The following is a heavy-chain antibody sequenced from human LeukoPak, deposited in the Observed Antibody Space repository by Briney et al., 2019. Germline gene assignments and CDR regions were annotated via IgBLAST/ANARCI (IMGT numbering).Heavy chain of an antibody. J-gene: IGHJ4*02. Sequence: PGGSLRLSCSASGFTFSKYAMHWVRQAPGKGLEWVGRIKSKTDGGTTDYAAPVKGRFTISRDDSKNTLYLQMNSLKTEDTAVYYCTSLVVPAANSFFDYWGQGTLVTVSS. D-gene: IGHD2-2*01. CDR3: TSLVVPAANSFFDY. CDR1: GFTFSKYA. V-gene: IGHV3-15*01. CDR2: IKSKTDGGTT.